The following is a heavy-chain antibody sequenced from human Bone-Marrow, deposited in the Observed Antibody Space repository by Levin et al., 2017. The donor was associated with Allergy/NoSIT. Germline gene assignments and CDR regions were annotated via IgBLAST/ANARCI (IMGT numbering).Heavy chain of an antibody. J-gene: IGHJ4*02. CDR1: GFTFSSYP. V-gene: IGHV3-23*01. Sequence: GGSLRLSCAASGFTFSSYPMSWVRQAPKKGLEFVSSIGKSGGNTYYANSVKGRFTISRDDSKNTLYLQMDSLRAEDTAVYYGTEGPAGRGVREVEFDHWGQGTLVTDSS. CDR2: IGKSGGNT. D-gene: IGHD3-10*01. CDR3: TEGPAGRGVREVEFDH.